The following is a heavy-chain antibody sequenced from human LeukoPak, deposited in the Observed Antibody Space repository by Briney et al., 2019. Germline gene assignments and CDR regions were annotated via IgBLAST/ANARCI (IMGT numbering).Heavy chain of an antibody. CDR3: ARIRDGYNDAYDI. D-gene: IGHD5-24*01. V-gene: IGHV1-46*01. Sequence: ASVKVSCKASGYTFTNSYIHWVRQAPGQVLEWMGLINPDGGNTNYAQNFQGRVTLTRDTSTSTVYMELGSLRSEDTAIYYCARIRDGYNDAYDIWGQGTVVTVP. J-gene: IGHJ3*02. CDR1: GYTFTNSY. CDR2: INPDGGNT.